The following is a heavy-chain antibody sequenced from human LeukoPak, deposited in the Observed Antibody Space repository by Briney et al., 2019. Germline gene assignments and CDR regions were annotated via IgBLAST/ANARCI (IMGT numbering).Heavy chain of an antibody. Sequence: PSETLSLTCTVSGGSVSSGSYYWSWIRQPPGKGLEWIGYIYYSGSTNYNPSLKSRVTISVDTSKNQFSLKLSSVTAADTAVYYCARDHFLPKGDDAFDIWGQGTMVTVSS. V-gene: IGHV4-61*01. CDR1: GGSVSSGSYY. CDR2: IYYSGST. D-gene: IGHD2/OR15-2a*01. CDR3: ARDHFLPKGDDAFDI. J-gene: IGHJ3*02.